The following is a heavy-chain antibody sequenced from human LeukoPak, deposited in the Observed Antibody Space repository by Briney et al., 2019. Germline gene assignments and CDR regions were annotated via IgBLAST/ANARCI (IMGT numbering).Heavy chain of an antibody. J-gene: IGHJ4*02. CDR1: GYTFTSYG. Sequence: ASVKVSCKASGYTFTSYGIRWVRQAPGQGLEWMGWISAYNGNTNYAQKLQGRVTMTTDTSTSTAYMELRSLRSDDTAVYYCARDFSPQRYYYDSSGYPDYWGQGTLVTVSS. CDR2: ISAYNGNT. V-gene: IGHV1-18*01. D-gene: IGHD3-22*01. CDR3: ARDFSPQRYYYDSSGYPDY.